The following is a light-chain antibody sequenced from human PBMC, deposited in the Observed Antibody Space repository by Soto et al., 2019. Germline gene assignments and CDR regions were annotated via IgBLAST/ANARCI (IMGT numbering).Light chain of an antibody. J-gene: IGKJ2*01. Sequence: DITMTQSPSSVSASVGDRVTITCRASQAISSWLAWYQQKPGKAPKLLIYAASSLQSGVPSRFSVSGSGTDFTLTISSLQPEDFATYSCQQANSFPYTFGQGTKLELK. CDR3: QQANSFPYT. CDR2: AAS. CDR1: QAISSW. V-gene: IGKV1D-12*01.